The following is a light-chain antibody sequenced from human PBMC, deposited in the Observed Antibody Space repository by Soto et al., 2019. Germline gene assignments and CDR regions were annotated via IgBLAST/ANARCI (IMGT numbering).Light chain of an antibody. Sequence: VLTQPPSVSGAPGQRVTISCTGSSSNIGAGYDVHWYQQLPGTAPKLLIYGNSNRPSGVPDRFSGSKTGTSASLAITGLQAEDEADYYCQSYDSSLSGGVFGGGTKLTVL. CDR3: QSYDSSLSGGV. CDR1: SSNIGAGYD. V-gene: IGLV1-40*01. J-gene: IGLJ3*02. CDR2: GNS.